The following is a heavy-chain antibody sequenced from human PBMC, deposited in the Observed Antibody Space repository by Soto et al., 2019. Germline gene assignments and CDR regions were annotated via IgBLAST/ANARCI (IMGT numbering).Heavy chain of an antibody. CDR1: GFTFSSYG. V-gene: IGHV3-33*01. CDR2: IWYDGSNK. D-gene: IGHD4-4*01. J-gene: IGHJ6*02. Sequence: QVQLVESGGGVVQPGRSLRLSCAASGFTFSSYGMHWVRQAPGKGLEWVAVIWYDGSNKYYADSVKGRFTISRDNSKNTLYLQMNSLRAEDTAVYYCACLMTTTYAYYYYGMDVWGRGTTVTVSS. CDR3: ACLMTTTYAYYYYGMDV.